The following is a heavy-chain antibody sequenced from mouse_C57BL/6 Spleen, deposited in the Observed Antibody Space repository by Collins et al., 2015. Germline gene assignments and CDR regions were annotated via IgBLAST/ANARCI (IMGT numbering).Heavy chain of an antibody. CDR1: GYSITSDYA. Sequence: QLQESGPGLVKPSQSLSLTCTVTGYSITSDYAWNWIRQFPGNKLEWMGYISYSGSTSYNPSLKSRISITRDTSKNQFFLQLNSVTTEDTATYYCARSQFITTATGFYAMDYWGQGTSVTVSS. V-gene: IGHV3-2*02. J-gene: IGHJ4*01. CDR2: ISYSGST. D-gene: IGHD1-2*01. CDR3: ARSQFITTATGFYAMDY.